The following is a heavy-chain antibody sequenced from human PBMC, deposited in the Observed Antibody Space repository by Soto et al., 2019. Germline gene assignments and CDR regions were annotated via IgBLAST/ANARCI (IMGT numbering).Heavy chain of an antibody. CDR3: ARALGSGWPGIFDY. V-gene: IGHV3-66*01. D-gene: IGHD6-19*01. Sequence: LRRSCAASGITVSIDYMSWVRQAPGKGLEWVSVISSGGNTYYADSVRGRFSISRDNSKNTLSLQMDSLRAEDTAVYYCARALGSGWPGIFDYWGQGTLVTVSS. CDR1: GITVSIDY. CDR2: ISSGGNT. J-gene: IGHJ4*02.